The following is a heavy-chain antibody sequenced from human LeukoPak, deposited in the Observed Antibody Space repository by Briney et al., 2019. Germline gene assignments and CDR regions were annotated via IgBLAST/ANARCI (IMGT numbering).Heavy chain of an antibody. Sequence: SETLSLTCAVSNYSISSGYYWSWIRQPAGKGLEWIGRIYTSGSTNYNPSLKSRVTISVDTSKNQFSLKLSSVTAADTAVYYCARENGMITFGGVIATFDYWGQGTLVTVSS. CDR2: IYTSGST. CDR3: ARENGMITFGGVIATFDY. D-gene: IGHD3-16*02. CDR1: NYSISSGYY. V-gene: IGHV4-61*02. J-gene: IGHJ4*02.